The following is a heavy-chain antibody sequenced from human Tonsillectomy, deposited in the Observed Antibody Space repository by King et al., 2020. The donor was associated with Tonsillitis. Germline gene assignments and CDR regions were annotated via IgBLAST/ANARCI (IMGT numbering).Heavy chain of an antibody. Sequence: QLQESGPGLVKPSETLSLTCTVSGGSISSYYWSWIRQPPGKGLEWIGYISYSGSANYNPSLMSRVTISVDTSKNQFSLKLSSVTAADMAVYYCARVRYINWSFYFDYWGQGTLVTVSS. CDR1: GGSISSYY. D-gene: IGHD4-11*01. J-gene: IGHJ4*02. CDR2: ISYSGSA. V-gene: IGHV4-59*01. CDR3: ARVRYINWSFYFDY.